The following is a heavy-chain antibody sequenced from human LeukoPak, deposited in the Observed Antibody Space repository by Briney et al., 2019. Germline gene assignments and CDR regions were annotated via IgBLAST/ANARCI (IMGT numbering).Heavy chain of an antibody. Sequence: ASVKVSCKASGYTFTGYYMHWVRQAPGQGLEWMGWINPNSGGTNYAQKFQGRVTMTRDTSISTAYMELSRLRSDDTAVYYCARPKLRFLEWSLGGYYGMDVWGQGTTVTVSS. CDR2: INPNSGGT. V-gene: IGHV1-2*02. D-gene: IGHD3-3*01. J-gene: IGHJ6*02. CDR3: ARPKLRFLEWSLGGYYGMDV. CDR1: GYTFTGYY.